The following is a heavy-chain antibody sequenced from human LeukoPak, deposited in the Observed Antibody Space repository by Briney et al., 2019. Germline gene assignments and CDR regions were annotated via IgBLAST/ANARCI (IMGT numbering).Heavy chain of an antibody. CDR3: ARLPVDIVVVPAAGGESLGFDP. CDR2: IYYSGST. D-gene: IGHD2-2*03. J-gene: IGHJ5*02. CDR1: GGSISSGGYY. V-gene: IGHV4-31*03. Sequence: SETLSLTRTVSGGSISSGGYYWSWIRQHPGKGLEWIGYIYYSGSTYYNPSLKSRVTISVDTSKNQFSLKLSSVTAADTAVYYCARLPVDIVVVPAAGGESLGFDPWGQGTLVTVSS.